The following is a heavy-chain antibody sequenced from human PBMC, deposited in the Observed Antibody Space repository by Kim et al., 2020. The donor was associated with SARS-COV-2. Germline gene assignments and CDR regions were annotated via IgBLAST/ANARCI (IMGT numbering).Heavy chain of an antibody. D-gene: IGHD6-19*01. Sequence: WGSLRLSCAASGFTSSSYGMRWVRQAPGKGLEWVSHINGDGSTTSYADSVKGRFTISRDNAKNTVHLQVSSLRGEDTGVYYCARGGSAWSLDYWGQGTLVTVSS. J-gene: IGHJ4*02. CDR2: INGDGSTT. CDR3: ARGGSAWSLDY. V-gene: IGHV3-74*01. CDR1: GFTSSSYG.